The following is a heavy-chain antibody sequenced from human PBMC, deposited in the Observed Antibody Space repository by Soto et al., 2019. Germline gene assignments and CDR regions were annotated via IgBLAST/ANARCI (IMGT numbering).Heavy chain of an antibody. CDR2: IKSKTDGGTT. CDR3: TSTYCGGDCYPSEYFQH. CDR1: GCHCGNAL. Sequence: GGSLIVPCGASGCHCGNALVSRVRKAPGKGLEWVGRIKSKTDGGTTDYAAPVKGRFTISRDDSKNTLYLQMNSLKTEDTAVYYCTSTYCGGDCYPSEYFQHWGQGTLVTVSS. D-gene: IGHD2-21*01. J-gene: IGHJ1*01. V-gene: IGHV3-15*01.